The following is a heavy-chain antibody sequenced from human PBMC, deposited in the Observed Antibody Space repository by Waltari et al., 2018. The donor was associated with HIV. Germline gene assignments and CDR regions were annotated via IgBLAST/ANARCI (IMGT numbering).Heavy chain of an antibody. Sequence: QLLESGGGLVQPGGSLRLSCAASGFTFSSYAMSWVRQAPGKGLEWVSGISGSGGSTYYADSVKGRFTNSRDNSKNTVYLQMNSLRAEDTAVYYCAKSGVDILTGHSYYYYGMDVWGLGTTVTVSS. J-gene: IGHJ6*02. D-gene: IGHD3-9*01. V-gene: IGHV3-23*01. CDR1: GFTFSSYA. CDR3: AKSGVDILTGHSYYYYGMDV. CDR2: ISGSGGST.